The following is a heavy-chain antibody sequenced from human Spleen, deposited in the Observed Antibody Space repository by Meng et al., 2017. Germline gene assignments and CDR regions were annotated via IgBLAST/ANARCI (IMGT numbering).Heavy chain of an antibody. CDR1: GFSLTAGGVG. V-gene: IGHV2-5*02. CDR3: VHRRGDWSLDY. CDR2: IYWDDDK. D-gene: IGHD3-3*01. Sequence: QITLKESGPSLVKPTQTLTLTCTFIGFSLTAGGVGVGWVRKPPGKALEWLALIYWDDDKRYSPALESRLTITKDTSKNQVVLTMSDMDPVDTATYYCVHRRGDWSLDYWGQGTLVTVSS. J-gene: IGHJ4*02.